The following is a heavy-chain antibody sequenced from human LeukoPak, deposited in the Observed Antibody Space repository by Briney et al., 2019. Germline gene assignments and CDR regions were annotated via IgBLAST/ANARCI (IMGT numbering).Heavy chain of an antibody. CDR1: GFTFSDYY. J-gene: IGHJ6*02. D-gene: IGHD6-13*01. CDR3: ARDFIAPGPPGYYYYGMDV. V-gene: IGHV3-11*04. Sequence: PGGSLRLSCSASGFTFSDYYMSWIRQAPGKGLEWLSYISGSGNTIYYADSVKGRFTISRDNAKNSLYLQMNSLRAEDTAVYYCARDFIAPGPPGYYYYGMDVWGQGTTVTVSS. CDR2: ISGSGNTI.